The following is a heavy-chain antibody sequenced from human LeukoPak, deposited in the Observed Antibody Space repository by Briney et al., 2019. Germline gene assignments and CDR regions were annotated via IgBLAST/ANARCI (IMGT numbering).Heavy chain of an antibody. CDR2: IYHSGST. J-gene: IGHJ6*03. D-gene: IGHD6-19*01. CDR1: GYSISSGYY. CDR3: ARHLIRRDYSSGWSQSRYYYYYMDV. Sequence: SETLSLTCTVSGYSISSGYYWGWIRPPPGKGLERIGSIYHSGSTNYNPSLKSRVTISVDTSKNQFSLKLSSVTAADTAVYYCARHLIRRDYSSGWSQSRYYYYYMDVWGKGTTVTISS. V-gene: IGHV4-38-2*02.